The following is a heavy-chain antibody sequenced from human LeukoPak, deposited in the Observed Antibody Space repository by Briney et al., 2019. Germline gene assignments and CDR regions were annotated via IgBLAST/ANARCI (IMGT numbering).Heavy chain of an antibody. D-gene: IGHD3-10*01. CDR3: ARVRWFGDLSMSLFDY. V-gene: IGHV4-34*01. CDR2: INPSGST. CDR1: GGSFSGYY. Sequence: SETLSLTCAAYGGSFSGYYWSWIRQPPGKGLEWIAEINPSGSTNYNPSLESRVTILVDTSKNQFSLRLSSVTAADTAVYYCARVRWFGDLSMSLFDYWGQGNLVTVSS. J-gene: IGHJ4*02.